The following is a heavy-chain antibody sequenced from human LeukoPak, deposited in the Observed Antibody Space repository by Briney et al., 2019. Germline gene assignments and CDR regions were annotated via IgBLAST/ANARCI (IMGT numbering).Heavy chain of an antibody. V-gene: IGHV3-23*01. CDR3: TTSQGSGWEGY. CDR1: GFTFSSSA. Sequence: GGSLRLSCAASGFTFSSSAMTWVRQAPGKGLEWVSAISGSDGSTYYADSVKGRFTISRDNSKNTLFLQMNSLKTEDTAVYYCTTSQGSGWEGYWGQGILVTVSS. CDR2: ISGSDGST. D-gene: IGHD6-19*01. J-gene: IGHJ4*02.